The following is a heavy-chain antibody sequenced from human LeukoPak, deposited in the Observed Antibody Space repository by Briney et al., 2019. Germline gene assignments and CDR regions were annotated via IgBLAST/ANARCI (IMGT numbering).Heavy chain of an antibody. CDR1: GYTFTSYD. J-gene: IGHJ3*02. V-gene: IGHV1-2*02. Sequence: ASVKVSCKASGYTFTSYDINWVRQAPGQGLEWMGWINPNSGGTNYAQKFQGRVTMTRDTSISTAYMELSRLRSDDTAVYYCARFWEIVVVPAALDAFDIWGQGTMVTVSS. CDR2: INPNSGGT. D-gene: IGHD2-2*01. CDR3: ARFWEIVVVPAALDAFDI.